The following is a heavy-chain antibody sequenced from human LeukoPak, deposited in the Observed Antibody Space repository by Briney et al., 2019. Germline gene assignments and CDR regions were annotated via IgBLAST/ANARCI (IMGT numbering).Heavy chain of an antibody. J-gene: IGHJ6*03. Sequence: SGPALVKPTQTLTLTCTFSGFSLSTSGVCVSWIRQPPGKALEWLARIDWDDDKYYSTSLKTRLTISKDTSKNQVVLTMTNMDPVDTATYYCARIQVVTAPYYYYYYYMDVWGKGTTVTVSS. CDR3: ARIQVVTAPYYYYYYYMDV. CDR2: IDWDDDK. V-gene: IGHV2-70*11. D-gene: IGHD2-21*02. CDR1: GFSLSTSGVC.